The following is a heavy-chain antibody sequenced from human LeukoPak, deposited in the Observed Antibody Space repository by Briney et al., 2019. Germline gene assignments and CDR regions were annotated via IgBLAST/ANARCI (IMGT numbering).Heavy chain of an antibody. CDR3: ARDGGSYYFDY. CDR2: IKQDESEK. CDR1: GLTLSNYW. D-gene: IGHD1-26*01. V-gene: IGHV3-7*03. Sequence: GGSLRLSRTASGLTLSNYWMIWVRQAPGKGLKWVAKIKQDESEKYYVDSVKGRFTISRDNSKNTLYLQMNSLRAEDTAVYYCARDGGSYYFDYWGQGTLVTVSS. J-gene: IGHJ4*02.